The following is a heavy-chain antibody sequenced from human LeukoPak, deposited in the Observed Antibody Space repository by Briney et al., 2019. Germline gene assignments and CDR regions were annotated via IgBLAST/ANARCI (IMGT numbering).Heavy chain of an antibody. CDR1: GYTFTGYY. CDR3: ARVRTSFDYDAFDI. Sequence: ASVKVSCKASGYTFTGYYMHWVRQAPGQGREWMGWINPNSGGTNYAQKFQGRVTMTRDTSISTAYMELSRLRSDDTAVYYCARVRTSFDYDAFDIWGQGTMVTVSS. D-gene: IGHD2-2*01. V-gene: IGHV1-2*02. J-gene: IGHJ3*02. CDR2: INPNSGGT.